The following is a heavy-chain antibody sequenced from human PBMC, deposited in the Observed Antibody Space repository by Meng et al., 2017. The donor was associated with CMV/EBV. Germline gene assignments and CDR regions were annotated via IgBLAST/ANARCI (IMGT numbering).Heavy chain of an antibody. Sequence: GESLKISCAASGFTFSSYAMSWVRQAPGKGLEWVSAISGSGGSTYYADSVKGRFTISRDNSKNTLYLQMSSLRAEDTAAYYCAKDSQTGTAGYWGQGTLVTVSS. CDR1: GFTFSSYA. J-gene: IGHJ4*02. CDR2: ISGSGGST. CDR3: AKDSQTGTAGY. D-gene: IGHD1-7*01. V-gene: IGHV3-23*01.